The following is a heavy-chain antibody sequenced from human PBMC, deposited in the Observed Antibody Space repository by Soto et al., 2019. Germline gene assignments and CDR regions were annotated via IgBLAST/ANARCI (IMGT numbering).Heavy chain of an antibody. J-gene: IGHJ4*02. CDR3: AGRGPGTYFDY. V-gene: IGHV3-23*01. CDR2: ISGSGDST. CDR1: GFTFSSYA. Sequence: EVQLLDSGGGLVQPGRSLRLSCAASGFTFSSYAMNWVRQAPGKGLEWVSVISGSGDSTYYADSVKGRFTISRDNSKNTLYLQMNSLRTEDTAVYYCAGRGPGTYFDYWGQGTLVTVSS. D-gene: IGHD6-13*01.